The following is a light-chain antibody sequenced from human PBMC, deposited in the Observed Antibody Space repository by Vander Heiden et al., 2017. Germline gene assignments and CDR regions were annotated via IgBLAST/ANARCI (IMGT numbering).Light chain of an antibody. V-gene: IGLV3-1*01. J-gene: IGLJ2*01. CDR3: QAWDSSTGV. CDR1: KLGNKY. Sequence: SYELTQPPSVSVSPGQTASITCSGDKLGNKYACWYQHKPGQSPVLVIYQDNKRPSGIPERFSGSNSGNTATLTINGTQAMDEADYYCQAWDSSTGVFGGGTKLTVL. CDR2: QDN.